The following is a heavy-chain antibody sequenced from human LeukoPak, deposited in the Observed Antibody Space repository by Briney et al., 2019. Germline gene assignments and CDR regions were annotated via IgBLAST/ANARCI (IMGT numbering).Heavy chain of an antibody. CDR1: GFTFSSYW. CDR2: IYSGGNT. CDR3: ARTYSGSYPLDY. D-gene: IGHD1-26*01. Sequence: GGSLRLSCAASGFTFSSYWMSWVRQAPGKGLEWVSVIYSGGNTYYADSVKGRFTISRDNSKNTLYLQMNSLRAEDTAVYYCARTYSGSYPLDYWGQGTLVTVSS. V-gene: IGHV3-53*01. J-gene: IGHJ4*02.